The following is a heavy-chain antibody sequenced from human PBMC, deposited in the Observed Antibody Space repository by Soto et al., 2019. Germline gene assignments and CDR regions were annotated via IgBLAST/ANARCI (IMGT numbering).Heavy chain of an antibody. D-gene: IGHD2-2*01. CDR3: ARGGPPIVVVPAAKTPTGWFDP. J-gene: IGHJ5*02. CDR1: GFTFSSYS. V-gene: IGHV3-21*01. Sequence: PGGSLRLSCAASGFTFSSYSMNWVRQAPGKGLEWVSSISSSSSYIYYADSVKGRFTISRDNAKNSLYLQMNSLRAEDTAVYYCARGGPPIVVVPAAKTPTGWFDPWGQGTLVTVSS. CDR2: ISSSSSYI.